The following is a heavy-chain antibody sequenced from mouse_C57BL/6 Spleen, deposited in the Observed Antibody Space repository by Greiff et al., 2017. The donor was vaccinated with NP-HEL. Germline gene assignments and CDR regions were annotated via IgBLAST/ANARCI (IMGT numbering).Heavy chain of an antibody. Sequence: QVQLQQSGAELVKPGASVKLSCKASGYTFTEYTIHWVKQRSGQGLEWIGWFYPGSGSIKYNEKFKDKATLTADKSSSTVYMELSRLTSEDSAVYFCERHEGEDYYCGSSFGCFDYWGQGTTLTVSS. CDR1: GYTFTEYT. J-gene: IGHJ2*01. V-gene: IGHV1-62-2*01. CDR2: FYPGSGSI. CDR3: ERHEGEDYYCGSSFGCFDY. D-gene: IGHD1-1*01.